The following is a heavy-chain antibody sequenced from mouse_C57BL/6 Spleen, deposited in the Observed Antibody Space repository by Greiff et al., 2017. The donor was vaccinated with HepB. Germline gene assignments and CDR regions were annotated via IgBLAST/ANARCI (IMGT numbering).Heavy chain of an antibody. CDR2: ISYSGST. Sequence: EVKLMESGPGLAKPSQTLSLTCSVTGYSITSDYWNWIRKFPGNKLEYMGYISYSGSTYYNPSLKSRISITRDTSKNQYYLQLNSVTTEDTATYYCARSPLYYGSRRAMDYWGQGTSVTVSS. D-gene: IGHD1-1*01. CDR1: GYSITSDY. V-gene: IGHV3-8*01. J-gene: IGHJ4*01. CDR3: ARSPLYYGSRRAMDY.